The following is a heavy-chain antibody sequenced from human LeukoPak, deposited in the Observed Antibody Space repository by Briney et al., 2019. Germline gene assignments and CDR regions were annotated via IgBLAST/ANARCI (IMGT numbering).Heavy chain of an antibody. CDR3: AKEQMMYSSSPFDY. CDR1: GFTFNTYA. V-gene: IGHV3-23*01. D-gene: IGHD6-19*01. J-gene: IGHJ4*02. CDR2: ISTGGVNT. Sequence: GGSLRLSCAASGFTFNTYAMSWVRQDPGKGLEWVSAISTGGVNTYYTDSVKGRFTISRDNSKNTLYLQMNSLRAEDTAVYFCAKEQMMYSSSPFDYWGQGTLVTGSA.